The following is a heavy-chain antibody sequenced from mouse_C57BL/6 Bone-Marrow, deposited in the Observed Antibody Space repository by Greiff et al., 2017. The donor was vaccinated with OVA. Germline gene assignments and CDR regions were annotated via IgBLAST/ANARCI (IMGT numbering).Heavy chain of an antibody. CDR3: ARRRSPYYGGLDY. J-gene: IGHJ2*01. V-gene: IGHV1-78*01. Sequence: QVQLQQSDAELVKPGASVKISCKASGYTFTDHTIHWMKQRPEQGLEWIGYIYPRDGSTKYNEKFKGKATLTADKSSSTAYMQLNSLTSEDSAVFVGARRRSPYYGGLDYWGQGTTLTVSS. CDR2: IYPRDGST. CDR1: GYTFTDHT. D-gene: IGHD1-1*01.